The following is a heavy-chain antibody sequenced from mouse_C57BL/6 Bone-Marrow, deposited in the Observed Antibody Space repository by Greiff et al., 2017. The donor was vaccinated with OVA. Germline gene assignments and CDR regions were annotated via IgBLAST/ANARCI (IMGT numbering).Heavy chain of an antibody. CDR3: TPYYYGTSYYFDY. CDR2: IDPENGDT. D-gene: IGHD1-1*01. CDR1: GFNIKDDY. Sequence: EVKLEESGAELVRPGASVKLSCTASGFNIKDDYMHWVKQRPEQGLEWIGWIDPENGDTEYASKFQGKATITADTSSNTAYLQLSSLTSEDTAVYYCTPYYYGTSYYFDYWGQGTTLTVSS. V-gene: IGHV14-4*01. J-gene: IGHJ2*01.